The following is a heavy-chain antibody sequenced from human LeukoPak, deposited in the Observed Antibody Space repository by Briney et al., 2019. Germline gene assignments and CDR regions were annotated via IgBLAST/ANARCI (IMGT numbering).Heavy chain of an antibody. D-gene: IGHD4-17*01. CDR1: GFTFSSYA. Sequence: GGSLRLSCAASGFTFSSYAMNWVRQAPGKGLEWVSSFGTRSTSIYYARSVTGRFIISRDNAKNSLYLQMNSLRAEDTAVYYCARDPLPGPGDYFDYWGQGSLVTVSS. CDR2: FGTRSTSI. CDR3: ARDPLPGPGDYFDY. V-gene: IGHV3-21*01. J-gene: IGHJ4*02.